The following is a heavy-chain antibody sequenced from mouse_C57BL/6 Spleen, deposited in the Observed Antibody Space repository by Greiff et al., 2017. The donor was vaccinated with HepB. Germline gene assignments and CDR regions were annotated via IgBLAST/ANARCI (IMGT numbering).Heavy chain of an antibody. D-gene: IGHD1-1*01. CDR1: GYSFTDYN. V-gene: IGHV1-39*01. CDR2: INPNYGTT. CDR3: ARSTTVPSWFAY. J-gene: IGHJ3*01. Sequence: EVHLVESGPELVKPGASVKISCKASGYSFTDYNMNWVKQSNGKSLEWIGVINPNYGTTSYNQKFKGKATLTVDQSSSTAYMQLNSLTSEDSAVYYCARSTTVPSWFAYWGQGTLVTVSA.